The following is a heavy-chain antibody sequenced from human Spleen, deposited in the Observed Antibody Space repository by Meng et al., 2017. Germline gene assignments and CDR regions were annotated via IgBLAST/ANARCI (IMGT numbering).Heavy chain of an antibody. V-gene: IGHV1-69*13. CDR2: INAVFGTT. CDR3: ARKAGNCISTTCYSLDY. Sequence: SVKVSCKALGGIFSNYVIGWVRQAPGQGLEWMGGINAVFGTTNYAQKFQGRVTITSDESTSTVYMELTRLTSEDTAVYFCARKAGNCISTTCYSLDYWGQGTLVTVSS. D-gene: IGHD2-2*01. CDR1: GGIFSNYV. J-gene: IGHJ4*02.